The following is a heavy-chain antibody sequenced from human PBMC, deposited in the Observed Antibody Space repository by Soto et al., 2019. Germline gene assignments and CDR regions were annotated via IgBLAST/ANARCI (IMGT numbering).Heavy chain of an antibody. CDR3: VKDGRCSGGWCYGYRPAY. J-gene: IGHJ4*02. CDR2: ISSSGSTI. D-gene: IGHD6-19*01. CDR1: GFSFNVYG. Sequence: GGSLRLSCAASGFSFNVYGMNWVRQAPGKGLEWVSYISSSGSTIYYADSVKGRFTISRDNAKNSLYLQMNSLGVEDTAKYYCVKDGRCSGGWCYGYRPAYRGQGTGVTVSS. V-gene: IGHV3-48*04.